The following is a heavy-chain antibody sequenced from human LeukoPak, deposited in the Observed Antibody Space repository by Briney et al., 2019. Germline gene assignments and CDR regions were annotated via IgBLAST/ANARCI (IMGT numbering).Heavy chain of an antibody. Sequence: ASVKVSCKASGYTFTSYAMNWVRQAPGQGLEWMGWINTNTGNPTYAQGFTGRSVFSLDTSVSTAYLQISSLRAEDTAVYYCARDLAYGSGSYYNFDYWGQGTLVTVSS. CDR1: GYTFTSYA. V-gene: IGHV7-4-1*02. D-gene: IGHD3-10*01. CDR3: ARDLAYGSGSYYNFDY. J-gene: IGHJ4*02. CDR2: INTNTGNP.